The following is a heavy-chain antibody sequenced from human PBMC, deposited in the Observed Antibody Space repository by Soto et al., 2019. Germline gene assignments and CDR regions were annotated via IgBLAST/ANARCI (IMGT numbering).Heavy chain of an antibody. J-gene: IGHJ4*02. CDR2: ISGRAGNT. Sequence: RSLRLSCAASGFTFGSYSMTWVRQAPRKGLEWVSVISGRAGNTYYADSVKGRFSISSDNSKNTLYLYMSSLRAEDTAVYYCAKDRYCSSTSCSSLDSWGQGTLVTVSS. D-gene: IGHD2-2*01. CDR3: AKDRYCSSTSCSSLDS. V-gene: IGHV3-23*01. CDR1: GFTFGSYS.